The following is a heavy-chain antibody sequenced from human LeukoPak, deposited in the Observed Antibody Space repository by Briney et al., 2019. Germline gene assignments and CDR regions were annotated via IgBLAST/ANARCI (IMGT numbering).Heavy chain of an antibody. CDR2: ISSSSTI. Sequence: GGSLRLSCAASGFTFSSYSMNWVRQAPGKGLEWASYISSSSTIYYADSVKGRFTISRDNAKNSLYLQMNSLRAEDTAVYYCARGAWRGYDFWSGQIDYWGQGTLVTVSS. D-gene: IGHD3-3*01. V-gene: IGHV3-48*01. CDR1: GFTFSSYS. J-gene: IGHJ4*02. CDR3: ARGAWRGYDFWSGQIDY.